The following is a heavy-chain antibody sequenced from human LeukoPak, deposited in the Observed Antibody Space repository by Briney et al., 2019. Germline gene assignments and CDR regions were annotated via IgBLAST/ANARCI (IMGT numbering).Heavy chain of an antibody. J-gene: IGHJ6*03. D-gene: IGHD3-16*01. CDR1: VGSIRGYY. CDR3: AVGATHYYMDV. Sequence: SETLSLTCTVSVGSIRGYYWSWVRQPPGKGLEWIAYIYYSGSTNYNPSLKSRVAISLDTSKNQFSLKLSSVTAADTAVYYCAVGATHYYMDVWGKGTTVTVSS. V-gene: IGHV4-59*08. CDR2: IYYSGST.